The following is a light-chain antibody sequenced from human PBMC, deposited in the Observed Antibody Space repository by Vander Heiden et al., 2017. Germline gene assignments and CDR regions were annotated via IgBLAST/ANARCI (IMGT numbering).Light chain of an antibody. CDR1: SSHVGGYDH. CDR3: SSYTRSSTYV. CDR2: EVS. V-gene: IGLV2-14*03. Sequence: QSALTQPASVSGSPGQSLTISCSGTSSHVGGYDHVSWYQQHPGKAPKLLIYEVSDRPSGVSNRFSGSKSGNTASLTISGLQAEDEANYYCSSYTRSSTYVFGTGTQVTVL. J-gene: IGLJ1*01.